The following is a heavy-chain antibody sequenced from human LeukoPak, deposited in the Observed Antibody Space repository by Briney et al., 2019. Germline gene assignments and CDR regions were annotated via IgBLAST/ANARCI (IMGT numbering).Heavy chain of an antibody. Sequence: PGGSLRLSCAASGFTFTSFGIHWVRQAPGKGLEWVAVISYDGSNKYYADSVKGRFTISRDNSKNTLYLQMNSLRAEDTAVYYCAREGGSYYVFDYWGQGTLVTVSS. CDR2: ISYDGSNK. J-gene: IGHJ4*02. CDR3: AREGGSYYVFDY. CDR1: GFTFTSFG. V-gene: IGHV3-30*12. D-gene: IGHD1-26*01.